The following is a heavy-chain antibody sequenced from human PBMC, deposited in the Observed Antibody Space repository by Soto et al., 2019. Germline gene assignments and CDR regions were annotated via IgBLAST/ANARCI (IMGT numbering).Heavy chain of an antibody. CDR2: INPNSGGT. D-gene: IGHD3-3*02. CDR3: GRGKQSAFYYYGMDV. Sequence: ASVTVSCQTSGYTITGYYMYWVRQAPGQGLEWMGWINPNSGGTNYAQKFQGWVTMTRDTSISTAYMELSRLRSDDTAVYYCGRGKQSAFYYYGMDVWGQGTTVTVSS. J-gene: IGHJ6*02. V-gene: IGHV1-2*04. CDR1: GYTITGYY.